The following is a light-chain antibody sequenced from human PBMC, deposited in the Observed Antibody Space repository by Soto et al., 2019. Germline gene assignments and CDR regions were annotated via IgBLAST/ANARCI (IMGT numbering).Light chain of an antibody. V-gene: IGLV2-23*02. Sequence: QSALTQPASVSGSPGQSITISCTGTSSDVGSYNVVSWYQHHPGKAPKLMIYDVTKRPSGVSNRFSGSKSGKTASLTISGLQAEYEADYYCCSYAGSSTYVFGPGTKVTVL. J-gene: IGLJ1*01. CDR3: CSYAGSSTYV. CDR2: DVT. CDR1: SSDVGSYNV.